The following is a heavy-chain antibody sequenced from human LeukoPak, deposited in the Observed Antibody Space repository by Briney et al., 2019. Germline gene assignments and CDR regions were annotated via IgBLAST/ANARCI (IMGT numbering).Heavy chain of an antibody. CDR2: IYYSGST. CDR3: ARDSIAAARAHAFDI. Sequence: SETLCLTCTVSGGSISSSYWSWIRQPPGKGLEWIGYIYYSGSTNYNPSLKSRVTISVDTSKNQFSLKLSSVTAADTAVYYCARDSIAAARAHAFDIWGQGTMVTVSS. CDR1: GGSISSSY. J-gene: IGHJ3*02. V-gene: IGHV4-59*01. D-gene: IGHD6-13*01.